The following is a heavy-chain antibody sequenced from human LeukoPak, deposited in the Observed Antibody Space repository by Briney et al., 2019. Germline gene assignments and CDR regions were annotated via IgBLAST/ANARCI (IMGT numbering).Heavy chain of an antibody. CDR1: GFTFGSYA. CDR3: ARRMGASGWPSVYYFDQ. Sequence: PGGSLRLSCAASGFTFGSYAMNWVRQAPGRGLEWVSGISGSGGGTYYADSVKGRFTVSRDNSKNTLYLHMNSLRADDTAVYYCARRMGASGWPSVYYFDQWGQGTLVTVSS. D-gene: IGHD6-19*01. CDR2: ISGSGGGT. J-gene: IGHJ4*02. V-gene: IGHV3-23*01.